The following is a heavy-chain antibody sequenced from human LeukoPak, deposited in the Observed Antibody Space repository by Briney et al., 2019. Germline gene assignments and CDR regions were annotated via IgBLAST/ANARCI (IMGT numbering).Heavy chain of an antibody. CDR1: GFTFSDDY. CDR3: TRDEGDDYFDN. Sequence: GGSLRLSCAASGFTFSDDYMSWIRQAPGKGLEWVARIESKTDSGTTEYAAPVKGRFTISRDDSKNTLYLQMNSLKTEDTAVYYCTRDEGDDYFDNWGQGTLVTVSS. D-gene: IGHD3-16*01. CDR2: IESKTDSGTT. V-gene: IGHV3-15*04. J-gene: IGHJ4*02.